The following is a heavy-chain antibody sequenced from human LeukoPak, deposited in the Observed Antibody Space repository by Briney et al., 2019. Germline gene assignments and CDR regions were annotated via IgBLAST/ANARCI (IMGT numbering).Heavy chain of an antibody. CDR3: ARGHGSGSYKEFYYYYMDV. V-gene: IGHV3-7*03. D-gene: IGHD3-10*01. CDR2: IKQDGSEK. J-gene: IGHJ6*03. Sequence: GGSLRLSCAASGFTFSSYWMSWVRQAPGKGLEWVANIKQDGSEKYYVDSVKGRFTISRGNAKNSLYLQMNSLRAEDTAVYYCARGHGSGSYKEFYYYYMDVWGKGTTVTISS. CDR1: GFTFSSYW.